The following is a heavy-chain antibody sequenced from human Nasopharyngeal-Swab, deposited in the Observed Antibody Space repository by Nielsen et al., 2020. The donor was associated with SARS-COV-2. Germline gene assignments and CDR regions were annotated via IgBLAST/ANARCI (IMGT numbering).Heavy chain of an antibody. D-gene: IGHD6-13*01. J-gene: IGHJ4*02. V-gene: IGHV1-2*02. Sequence: ASVKVSCKASGYTFTGYYMHWVRQAPGQGLEWMGWINPNSGGTNYAQKFQGRVTMTRDTSISTAYMELRLRSDDTAVYYCATGYAIAAAGTIDYWGQGTLVTVSS. CDR2: INPNSGGT. CDR3: ATGYAIAAAGTIDY. CDR1: GYTFTGYY.